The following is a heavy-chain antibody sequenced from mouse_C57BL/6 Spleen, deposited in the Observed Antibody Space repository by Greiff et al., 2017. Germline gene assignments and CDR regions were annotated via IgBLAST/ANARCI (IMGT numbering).Heavy chain of an antibody. D-gene: IGHD1-1*01. V-gene: IGHV1-26*01. J-gene: IGHJ4*01. CDR2: INPNNGGT. CDR3: AQIIMTTVVATGDYAMDY. CDR1: GYTFTDYY. Sequence: EVQLQQSGPELVKPGASVKISCKASGYTFTDYYMNWVKQSHGKSLEWIGDINPNNGGTSYNQKFKGKATLTVDKYSSTAYMELRSLTSEDSAVYYCAQIIMTTVVATGDYAMDYWGQGTSVTVSS.